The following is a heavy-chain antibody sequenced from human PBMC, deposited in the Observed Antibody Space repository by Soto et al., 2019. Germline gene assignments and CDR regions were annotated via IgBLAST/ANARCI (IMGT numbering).Heavy chain of an antibody. D-gene: IGHD2-15*01. J-gene: IGHJ6*02. CDR1: GGTFSSYA. CDR3: ARELGYCSGGSCYRPYYYYGMDV. Sequence: QVQLVQSGAEVKKPGSSVKVSCKASGGTFSSYAISWVRQAPGQGLEWMGGIIPIFGTANYAQKFQGRVTITADESTSTAYMELSSLRSEDTAVYYCARELGYCSGGSCYRPYYYYGMDVWGQGTTVTVPS. V-gene: IGHV1-69*01. CDR2: IIPIFGTA.